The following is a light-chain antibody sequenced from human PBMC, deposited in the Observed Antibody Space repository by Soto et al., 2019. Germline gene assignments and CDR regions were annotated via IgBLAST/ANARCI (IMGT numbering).Light chain of an antibody. V-gene: IGLV1-44*01. CDR2: NNN. CDR3: AAWDDSLNGRV. Sequence: QSVLTQPRSASGTPGQRVTISCSGSSSNIGSNTVNWYQQLPGTAPKLLIPNNNQRPSGVPDRFSGSKSGTSASLAISGLQSEDEATYYCAAWDDSLNGRVFGGGTKLTVL. CDR1: SSNIGSNT. J-gene: IGLJ3*02.